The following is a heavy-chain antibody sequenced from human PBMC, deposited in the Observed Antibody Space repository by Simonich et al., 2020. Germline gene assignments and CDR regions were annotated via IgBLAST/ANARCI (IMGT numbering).Heavy chain of an antibody. V-gene: IGHV4-59*08. CDR3: ARLPDY. J-gene: IGHJ4*02. CDR2: IYYSGST. Sequence: QVQLQESGPGLVKPSETLSLTCTVSGVSISSYYWSWIRQPPGKGLDWIGYIYYSGSTNYNPSLKSRVTISVDTSKNQFSLKLSSVTAADTAVYYCARLPDYWGQGTLVTVSS. CDR1: GVSISSYY.